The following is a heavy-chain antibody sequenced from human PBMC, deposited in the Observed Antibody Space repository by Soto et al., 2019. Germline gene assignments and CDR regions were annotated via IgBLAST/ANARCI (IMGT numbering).Heavy chain of an antibody. J-gene: IGHJ6*02. CDR1: GGSISSGGYY. D-gene: IGHD2-15*01. CDR2: IYYSGST. CDR3: ARESKEYSGYDGRVGSCSGGSCYNYGMDV. V-gene: IGHV4-31*03. Sequence: KTSETLSLTCTVSGGSISSGGYYWSWIRQHPGKGLEWIGYIYYSGSTYYNPSLKSRVTISVDTSKNQFSLKLSSVTAADTAVYYCARESKEYSGYDGRVGSCSGGSCYNYGMDVWGQGTTVTVSS.